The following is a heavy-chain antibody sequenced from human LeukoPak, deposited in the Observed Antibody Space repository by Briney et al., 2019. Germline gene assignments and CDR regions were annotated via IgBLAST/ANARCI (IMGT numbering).Heavy chain of an antibody. CDR3: AGRKVRDGYNYNYFYYYMDV. J-gene: IGHJ6*03. V-gene: IGHV1-69*13. Sequence: GASVKVSCKASGGTFSSYAISWVRQAPGQGLEWMGGILPMFGTANYAQKFQGRVTITADESTSTAYMEVSSLRDEDTAVYYCAGRKVRDGYNYNYFYYYMDVWGTGTTVTISS. D-gene: IGHD5-24*01. CDR1: GGTFSSYA. CDR2: ILPMFGTA.